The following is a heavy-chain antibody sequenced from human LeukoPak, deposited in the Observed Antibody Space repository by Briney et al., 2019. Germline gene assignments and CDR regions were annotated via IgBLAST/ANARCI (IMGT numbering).Heavy chain of an antibody. CDR1: GFTFSSYS. Sequence: GGSLRLSCAASGFTFSSYSMNWVRQAPGKGLEWVSSISSSSSYIYYADSVKGRFTISRDNAKNSLYLQMNSLRAEDTAVYYCARDRGYYDFWSGYYGPSGPYYMDVWGKGTTVTVSS. J-gene: IGHJ6*03. CDR3: ARDRGYYDFWSGYYGPSGPYYMDV. CDR2: ISSSSSYI. V-gene: IGHV3-21*01. D-gene: IGHD3-3*01.